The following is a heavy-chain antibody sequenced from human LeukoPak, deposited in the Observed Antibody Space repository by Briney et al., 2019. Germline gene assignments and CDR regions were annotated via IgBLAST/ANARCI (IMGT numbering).Heavy chain of an antibody. CDR1: RFTFSTHA. CDR3: AKARHHDYVWGSYRSDAAGAFEI. CDR2: ISGSGSST. D-gene: IGHD3-16*02. J-gene: IGHJ3*02. Sequence: GGSLILSCAATRFTFSTHAMSWVRQAPGKGLEWVSRISGSGSSTYYADSVKGRFTISRDNSKNTVFLEMNSLRAEDTAVYYCAKARHHDYVWGSYRSDAAGAFEIRGQGTMVAVSS. V-gene: IGHV3-23*01.